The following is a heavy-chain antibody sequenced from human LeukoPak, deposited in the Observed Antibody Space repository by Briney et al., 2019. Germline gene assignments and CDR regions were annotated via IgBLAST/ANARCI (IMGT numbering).Heavy chain of an antibody. CDR3: ARDARGYIVATIGIDP. J-gene: IGHJ5*02. V-gene: IGHV4-38-2*02. CDR1: GYSISSGYY. D-gene: IGHD5-12*01. CDR2: IYHSGST. Sequence: SETLSLTCTVSGYSISSGYYWGWIRQPPGKGLEWIGSIYHSGSTYYNPSLKSRVTISVDTSKNQFSLKLSSVTAADTAVYYCARDARGYIVATIGIDPWGQGTLVTVSS.